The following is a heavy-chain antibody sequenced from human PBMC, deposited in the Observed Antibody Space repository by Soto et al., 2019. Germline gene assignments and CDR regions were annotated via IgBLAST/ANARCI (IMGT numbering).Heavy chain of an antibody. CDR3: ARRGFHHWYDP. CDR2: ITGDGGTT. V-gene: IGHV3-23*01. J-gene: IGHJ5*02. CDR1: GFIFSTHT. Sequence: GGSLRLSCAASGFIFSTHTMSWVRQAPGKGLEWVSGITGDGGTTYYADSVKGRFTISRDNSKNTVYLQMNRLGAGDTAVYYCARRGFHHWYDPWGQGTLVTVSS.